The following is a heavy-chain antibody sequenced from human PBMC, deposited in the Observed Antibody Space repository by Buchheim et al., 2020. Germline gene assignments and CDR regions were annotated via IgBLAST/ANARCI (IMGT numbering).Heavy chain of an antibody. J-gene: IGHJ4*02. CDR2: VKKDGSET. CDR3: ARGGGWTDF. D-gene: IGHD6-19*01. V-gene: IGHV3-7*01. CDR1: GFTFTNNG. Sequence: VQLVESGGGLVQPGGSLRLSCAASGFTFTNNGMSWVRQPPGKGLEWVASVKKDGSETYYVDFARGRFTISRDNAKNSLYLQMNSLRAEDTVVYFCARGGGWTDFWGQGA.